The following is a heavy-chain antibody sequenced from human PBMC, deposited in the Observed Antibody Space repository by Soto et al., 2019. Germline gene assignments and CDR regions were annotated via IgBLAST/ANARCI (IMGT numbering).Heavy chain of an antibody. Sequence: GGSLRLSCAASGFTFSKYAMTWARQAPGKGLEWVSAISYNGGGTYYVDSVKGRFTISRDNSRNTLFLQMNSLRPEDTAVYYCAKDHSPSYNDFWSGYYSPDFWGQGTLVTVSS. CDR3: AKDHSPSYNDFWSGYYSPDF. D-gene: IGHD3-3*01. CDR2: ISYNGGGT. J-gene: IGHJ4*02. CDR1: GFTFSKYA. V-gene: IGHV3-23*01.